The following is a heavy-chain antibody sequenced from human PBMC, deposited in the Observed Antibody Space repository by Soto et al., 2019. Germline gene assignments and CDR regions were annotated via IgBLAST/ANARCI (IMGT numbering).Heavy chain of an antibody. Sequence: EVQLVESGGGLVQPGGSLRLSCAASGFTFSSYWMHWVRQAPGKGLVWVSRINSDGSSTSYADSVKGRFTISRDNAKNTLYLQMNSLRADDTAVYYCALVGGYCSSTSCFDYWGQGTLVTVSS. V-gene: IGHV3-74*01. CDR2: INSDGSST. CDR1: GFTFSSYW. D-gene: IGHD2-2*01. J-gene: IGHJ4*02. CDR3: ALVGGYCSSTSCFDY.